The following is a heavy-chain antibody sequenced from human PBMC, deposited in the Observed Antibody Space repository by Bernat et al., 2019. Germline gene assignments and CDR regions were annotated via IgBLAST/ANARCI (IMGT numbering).Heavy chain of an antibody. J-gene: IGHJ4*02. V-gene: IGHV3-72*01. Sequence: EVQLVESGGGLVQPGGSLRLSCAGSGFTLSDHYMDWIRQAPGKGLEWVGLTRDKAKSYTTEYAASVKGRFTISRDHSGNSLYLQMNSLKSEDTAVYYCARLPTSVVVTADWGQGTLVIVSS. CDR1: GFTLSDHY. CDR2: TRDKAKSYTT. D-gene: IGHD2-21*02. CDR3: ARLPTSVVVTAD.